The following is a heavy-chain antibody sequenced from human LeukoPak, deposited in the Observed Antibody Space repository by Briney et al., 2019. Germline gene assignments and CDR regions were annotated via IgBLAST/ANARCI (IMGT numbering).Heavy chain of an antibody. CDR3: AKAPPGIAVAGLDY. V-gene: IGHV3-30*02. Sequence: PGGSLRLSCAASGFTFSSYGMHWVRQAPGKGLDWVAFIRYDGSNKYYADSVKGRFTISRDNSKNTLYLQMNSLRAEDTAVYYCAKAPPGIAVAGLDYGGQGTLVTVSS. D-gene: IGHD6-19*01. J-gene: IGHJ4*02. CDR1: GFTFSSYG. CDR2: IRYDGSNK.